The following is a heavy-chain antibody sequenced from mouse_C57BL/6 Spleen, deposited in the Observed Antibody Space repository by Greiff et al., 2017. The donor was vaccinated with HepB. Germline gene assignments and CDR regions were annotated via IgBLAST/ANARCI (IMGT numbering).Heavy chain of an antibody. CDR1: GYTFTSYW. CDR2: IYPGNSDT. V-gene: IGHV1-5*01. CDR3: TPDYYGSSPWFAY. Sequence: EVQLVESGTVLARPGASVKMSCKTSGYTFTSYWMHWVKQRPGQGLEWIGAIYPGNSDTSYNQKFKGKAKLTAVTSASTAYMELSSLTNEDSAVYYCTPDYYGSSPWFAYWGQGTLVTVSA. D-gene: IGHD1-1*01. J-gene: IGHJ3*01.